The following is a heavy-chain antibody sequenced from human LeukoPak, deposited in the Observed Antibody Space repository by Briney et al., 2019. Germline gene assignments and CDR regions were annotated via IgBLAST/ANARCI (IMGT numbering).Heavy chain of an antibody. CDR3: AKIEHLTTYYDILTGRTQNWFDP. D-gene: IGHD3-9*01. CDR1: GFTFSSYA. Sequence: GGSLRLSCAASGFTFSSYAMSWVRQAPGKGLEWVSAISGSGGSTYYADSVKGRFTISRDNSKNTLYLQMNRLRAEDTAVYYCAKIEHLTTYYDILTGRTQNWFDPWGQGTLVTVSS. J-gene: IGHJ5*02. CDR2: ISGSGGST. V-gene: IGHV3-23*01.